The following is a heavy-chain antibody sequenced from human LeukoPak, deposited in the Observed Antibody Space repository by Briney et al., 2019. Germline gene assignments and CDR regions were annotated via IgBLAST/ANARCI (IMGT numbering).Heavy chain of an antibody. V-gene: IGHV3-30*18. D-gene: IGHD6-13*01. CDR3: VKDMKIKAAGYYFDY. CDR2: IANDGRGK. CDR1: GFTFSDYG. Sequence: GGSQRLSCAASGFTFSDYGMHWVRQAPGKGLEWVAVIANDGRGKKYADSVRGRFTISRDNSKNTVYLQMNSLRAEDTAVFYCVKDMKIKAAGYYFDYWGQGTLVTVSS. J-gene: IGHJ4*02.